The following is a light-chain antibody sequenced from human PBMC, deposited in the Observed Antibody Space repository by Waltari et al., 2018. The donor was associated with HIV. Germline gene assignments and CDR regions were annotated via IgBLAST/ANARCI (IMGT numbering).Light chain of an antibody. Sequence: IAMIQSPDSLAVSPGESASISCRSSQNLLHTNGHNYLDCYLQRPGQAPELLIYLGSQRASGVPDRIAGSGSGTTCLLKINRVEAEDVGVYYCMHGQQTPVFGQGTKVEIK. CDR3: MHGQQTPV. V-gene: IGKV2-28*01. CDR2: LGS. J-gene: IGKJ1*01. CDR1: QNLLHTNGHNY.